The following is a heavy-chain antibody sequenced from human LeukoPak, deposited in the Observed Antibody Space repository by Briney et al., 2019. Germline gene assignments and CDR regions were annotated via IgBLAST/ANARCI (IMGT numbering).Heavy chain of an antibody. V-gene: IGHV3-33*01. Sequence: GGSLRLSCAASGFSFSNHGTHWVRQAPGKRLEWVAVIWDDGNNKRYANSVNGRFTISRDNSENTLYLQMNGLTAEDTAMYYCARDSYQDYYGRFDPWGQGTLVIVSS. CDR1: GFSFSNHG. CDR2: IWDDGNNK. J-gene: IGHJ5*02. CDR3: ARDSYQDYYGRFDP. D-gene: IGHD3-10*01.